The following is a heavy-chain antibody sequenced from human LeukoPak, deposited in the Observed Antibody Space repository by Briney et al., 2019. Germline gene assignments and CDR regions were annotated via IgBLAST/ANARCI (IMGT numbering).Heavy chain of an antibody. CDR3: ARDYYGSGDY. J-gene: IGHJ4*02. CDR2: INRDGSTT. CDR1: GFTFSNYW. Sequence: PGGSLRLSCAASGFTFSNYWMLWVRQAPGKGLVWVSRINRDGSTTDYADSVRGRFTISRDNAKNTLYLQMNSLRAEDTAVYYCARDYYGSGDYWGQGTLVTVSS. V-gene: IGHV3-74*01. D-gene: IGHD3-10*01.